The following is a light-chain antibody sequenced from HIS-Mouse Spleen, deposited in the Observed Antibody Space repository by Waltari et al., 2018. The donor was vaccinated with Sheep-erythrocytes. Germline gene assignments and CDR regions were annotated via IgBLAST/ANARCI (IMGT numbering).Light chain of an antibody. J-gene: IGKJ4*01. CDR2: WAS. Sequence: DIVMTQSPDSLAVSLGDRATINFKSSQSVLYSSNNKNYLAWYQQKPGQPPKLLIYWASTRESGVPDRFSGSGSGTDFTLTISSLQAEDVAVYYCQQYYSTLTFGGGTKVEIK. CDR1: QSVLYSSNNKNY. V-gene: IGKV4-1*01. CDR3: QQYYSTLT.